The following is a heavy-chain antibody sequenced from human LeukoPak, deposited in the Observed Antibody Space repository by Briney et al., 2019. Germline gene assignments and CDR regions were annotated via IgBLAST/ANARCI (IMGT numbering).Heavy chain of an antibody. CDR2: IYTSGGT. CDR3: ARVWGDTAMAPFDY. Sequence: SQTLSLTRTVSGGSISSGSYYWSWIRQPAGKGLEWIGRIYTSGGTNSNPSLKSRVTISVDTSKNQFSLKLSSVTAADTAVCYCARVWGDTAMAPFDYWGQGTLVTVSS. CDR1: GGSISSGSYY. J-gene: IGHJ4*02. D-gene: IGHD5-18*01. V-gene: IGHV4-61*02.